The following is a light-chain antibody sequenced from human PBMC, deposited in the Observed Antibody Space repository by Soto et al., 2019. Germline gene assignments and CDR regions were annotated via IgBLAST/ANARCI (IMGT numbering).Light chain of an antibody. V-gene: IGKV3-15*01. CDR3: QQYKNWPPIT. J-gene: IGKJ5*01. CDR1: QSVSSD. Sequence: EVVLTQSPVTLSLSPGERATLSCRASQSVSSDLAWYHQKPGQPPRLLIYDASTRATGIPARFSGSGSGTEFTLTISSLQSEDFAVYFCQQYKNWPPITFGQGTRLEIK. CDR2: DAS.